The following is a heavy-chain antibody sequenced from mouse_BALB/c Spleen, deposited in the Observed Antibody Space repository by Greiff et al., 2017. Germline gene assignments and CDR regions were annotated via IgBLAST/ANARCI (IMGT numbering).Heavy chain of an antibody. J-gene: IGHJ3*01. CDR1: GYTFTSYN. V-gene: IGHV1-12*01. CDR2: IYPGNGDT. D-gene: IGHD2-14*01. CDR3: ARYYRYDDWFAY. Sequence: LQQSGAELVKPGASVKMSCKASGYTFTSYNMHWVKQTPGQGLEWIGAIYPGNGDTSYNQKFKGKATLTADKSSSTAYMQLSSLTSEDSAVYYCARYYRYDDWFAYWGQGTLVTVSA.